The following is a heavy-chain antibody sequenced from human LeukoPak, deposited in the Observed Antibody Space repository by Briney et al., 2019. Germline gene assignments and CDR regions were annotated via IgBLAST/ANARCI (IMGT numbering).Heavy chain of an antibody. CDR1: GFTFSNYA. D-gene: IGHD2-2*01. Sequence: PGGSLRLSCAASGFTFSNYAMSWVRQAPGKGLEWVSTLSGTGGSTYYADPVKGRFTISRDNSKNTLYLQMSSLRAEDTAVYFCAKAPREYCSSTSCPNWFDSWGQGTLVTVSS. CDR2: LSGTGGST. J-gene: IGHJ5*01. V-gene: IGHV3-23*01. CDR3: AKAPREYCSSTSCPNWFDS.